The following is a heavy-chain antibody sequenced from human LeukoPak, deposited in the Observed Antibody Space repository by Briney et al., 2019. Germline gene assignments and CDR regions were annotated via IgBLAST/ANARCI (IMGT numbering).Heavy chain of an antibody. J-gene: IGHJ5*02. V-gene: IGHV4-30-4*01. CDR2: IYCSGST. D-gene: IGHD3-22*01. CDR1: GGSISSGDYY. CDR3: ARQYYYDSSGYYAVNWFDP. Sequence: PSQTLSLTCTVSGGSISSGDYYWSWIRQPPGKGLEWIGYIYCSGSTYYNPSLKSRVTISVDTSKNQFPLKLGSVTAADTAVYYCARQYYYDSSGYYAVNWFDPWGQGTLVTVSS.